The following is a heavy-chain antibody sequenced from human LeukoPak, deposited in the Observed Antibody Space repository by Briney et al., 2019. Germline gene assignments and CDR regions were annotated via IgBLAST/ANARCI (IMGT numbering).Heavy chain of an antibody. CDR2: INHSGST. V-gene: IGHV4-34*01. Sequence: PSETLSLTCAVYGGSFSGYYWSWIRQPPGKGLEWIGEINHSGSTNYNPSLKSRVTISVDTSKNQFSLKLSSVTAADTAVYYCAGTYCSGGSCYEGYYFDYWGQETLVTVPS. CDR1: GGSFSGYY. D-gene: IGHD2-15*01. CDR3: AGTYCSGGSCYEGYYFDY. J-gene: IGHJ4*02.